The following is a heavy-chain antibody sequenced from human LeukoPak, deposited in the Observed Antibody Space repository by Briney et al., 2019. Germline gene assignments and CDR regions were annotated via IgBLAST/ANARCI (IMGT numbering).Heavy chain of an antibody. D-gene: IGHD3-3*01. CDR3: ARDLTMGAITHYYYYMDV. Sequence: GASVKVSCKASGGTFSSYTISWVRQAPGQGLEWMGRIIPILGIANYAQKFQGRVTITADKSTSTAYMELSSLRSGDTAVYYCARDLTMGAITHYYYYMDVWGKGTTVTVSS. CDR2: IIPILGIA. V-gene: IGHV1-69*04. CDR1: GGTFSSYT. J-gene: IGHJ6*03.